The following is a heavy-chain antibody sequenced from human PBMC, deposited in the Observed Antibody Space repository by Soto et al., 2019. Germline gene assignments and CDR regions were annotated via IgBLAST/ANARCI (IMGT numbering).Heavy chain of an antibody. CDR3: AKGGCSGDNGYFDDYYYGMDV. V-gene: IGHV3-30*18. Sequence: QVQLVESGGGVVQPGRSLRLSCAASGFSLSSYGMHCVRQAPGKGLEWVALISYDGSNKYYADSVKGRFTISRDNAENTLYLRMNSLRAEDTAVYYCAKGGCSGDNGYFDDYYYGMDVWGQGTTVIVSS. D-gene: IGHD2-15*01. J-gene: IGHJ6*02. CDR1: GFSLSSYG. CDR2: ISYDGSNK.